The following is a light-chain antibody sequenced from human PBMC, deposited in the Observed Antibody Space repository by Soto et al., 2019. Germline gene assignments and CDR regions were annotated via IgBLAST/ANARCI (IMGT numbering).Light chain of an antibody. CDR3: QSYDSSLSWV. CDR1: SSNIGAGYD. Sequence: QSVLTQPPSVSGAPGQRVTISCTGSSSNIGAGYDVHWYQQLPGTAPKLLIYGNNNRPSGVPDRFSGSKSGTSASLAITGLQAEDEADYYCQSYDSSLSWVFGGGTQLTVL. V-gene: IGLV1-40*01. J-gene: IGLJ3*02. CDR2: GNN.